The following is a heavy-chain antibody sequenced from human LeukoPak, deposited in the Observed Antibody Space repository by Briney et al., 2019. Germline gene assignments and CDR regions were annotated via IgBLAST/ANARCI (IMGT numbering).Heavy chain of an antibody. CDR1: GFNVTTNY. V-gene: IGHV3-53*01. D-gene: IGHD5-24*01. CDR2: IYSGGTT. CDR3: ARGRRDGYNLGY. J-gene: IGHJ4*02. Sequence: GGSLRLSCAASGFNVTTNYMSWVRQAPGKGLEWVSVIYSGGTTYYADSVKGRFTISRDISKNTLSHQMNSLRAEDTAVYYCARGRRDGYNLGYWGQGTLVTVSS.